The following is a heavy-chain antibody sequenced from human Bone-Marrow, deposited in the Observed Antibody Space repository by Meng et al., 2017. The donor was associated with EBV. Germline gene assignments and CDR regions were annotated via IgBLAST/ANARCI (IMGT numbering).Heavy chain of an antibody. CDR2: ISAYNAHT. D-gene: IGHD3-10*01. CDR3: ARDADYGSGSYGVLIDY. V-gene: IGHV1-18*01. Sequence: QVQLGQSGAEVKKPGASVKVSCKASGYPFTSYGISWVRQAPGQGLEWMGWISAYNAHTNYAQKLQGRVTMTTDTSTRTTYMELRSLRSDDTAVYYCARDADYGSGSYGVLIDYWDQGTLVTVSS. J-gene: IGHJ4*02. CDR1: GYPFTSYG.